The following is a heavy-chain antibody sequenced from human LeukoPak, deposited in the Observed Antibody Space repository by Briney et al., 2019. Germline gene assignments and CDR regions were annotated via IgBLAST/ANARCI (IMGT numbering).Heavy chain of an antibody. V-gene: IGHV3-30*18. D-gene: IGHD3-10*01. CDR1: GFTFSSYG. J-gene: IGHJ4*02. CDR3: AKAYYYGSGSSPYYFDY. Sequence: GGSLTLSCAASGFTFSSYGMHGVRQAPGKELEWVAVISYDGSNKYYADSVKGRFTISRDNSKNTLYLQMNSLRAEDTAVYYCAKAYYYGSGSSPYYFDYWGQGTLVSVSS. CDR2: ISYDGSNK.